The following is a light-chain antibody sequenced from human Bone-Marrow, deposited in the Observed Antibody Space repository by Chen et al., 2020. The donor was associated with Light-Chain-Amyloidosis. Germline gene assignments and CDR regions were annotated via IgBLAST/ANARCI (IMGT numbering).Light chain of an antibody. Sequence: NFMLTQPHSVSESPGKTVIISCTLSSGSIATNYVQWYQQRPGSSPTTVIYEDDQRPSGVPDRFSGSIDRSANSASLTISGLKTEDEADYYCQSYQGSSQGVFGGGTKLTVL. CDR3: QSYQGSSQGV. J-gene: IGLJ3*02. V-gene: IGLV6-57*01. CDR1: SGSIATNY. CDR2: EDD.